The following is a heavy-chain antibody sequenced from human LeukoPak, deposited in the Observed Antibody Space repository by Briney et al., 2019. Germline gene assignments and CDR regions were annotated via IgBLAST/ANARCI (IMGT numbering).Heavy chain of an antibody. CDR2: IKQDGSEK. V-gene: IGHV3-7*01. J-gene: IGHJ4*02. D-gene: IGHD3-10*01. CDR3: AREYGSRIYSSDY. Sequence: GGSLRLSCAASGFTFSSYWMTWVRQAPGKGLEWVANIKQDGSEKYYVDSVKGRFAISRDNAKNSLYLQMNSLRAEDTAVYYCAREYGSRIYSSDYWGQGTLVTVSS. CDR1: GFTFSSYW.